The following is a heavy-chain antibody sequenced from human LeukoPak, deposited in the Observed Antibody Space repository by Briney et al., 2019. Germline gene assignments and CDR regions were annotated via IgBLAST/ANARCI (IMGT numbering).Heavy chain of an antibody. J-gene: IGHJ1*01. D-gene: IGHD6-19*01. CDR1: GYTFTGYY. CDR3: ARDGLAVAGFQH. Sequence: ASVKVSCKASGYTFTGYYMHWVRQAPGQGLEWMGIINPSGGSTSYAQKFQGRVTMTRDTSTSTVYMELSSLRSEDTAVYYCARDGLAVAGFQHWGQGTLVTVSS. CDR2: INPSGGST. V-gene: IGHV1-46*01.